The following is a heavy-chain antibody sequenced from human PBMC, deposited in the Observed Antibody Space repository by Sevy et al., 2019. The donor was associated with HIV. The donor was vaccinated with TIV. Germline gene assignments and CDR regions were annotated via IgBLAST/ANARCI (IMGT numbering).Heavy chain of an antibody. CDR2: IIPIFGTA. CDR1: GGTFSSYA. Sequence: ASVKVSCKASGGTFSSYAISWVRQAPGQGLEWMGGIIPIFGTANYAQKFQGRGPITADESTSTAYMELSSLRSDDTAVYYCATHPPMQGRYIAARPTGPDNIFDYWGQGTLVTVSS. CDR3: ATHPPMQGRYIAARPTGPDNIFDY. D-gene: IGHD6-6*01. J-gene: IGHJ4*02. V-gene: IGHV1-69*13.